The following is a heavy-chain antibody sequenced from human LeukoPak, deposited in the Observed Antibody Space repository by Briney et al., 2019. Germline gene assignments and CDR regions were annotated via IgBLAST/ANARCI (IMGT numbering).Heavy chain of an antibody. D-gene: IGHD3-10*01. Sequence: GGSLRLSCTASTLTLNNYWMSWVRQAPGKGLEWVANIKQDGSEKYHVDSVKGRFTISRDNAKNSLYLQMNSLRAEDTAVYYCAKALVRGVISYFVYWGQGTLVTVSS. J-gene: IGHJ4*02. CDR2: IKQDGSEK. V-gene: IGHV3-7*05. CDR1: TLTLNNYW. CDR3: AKALVRGVISYFVY.